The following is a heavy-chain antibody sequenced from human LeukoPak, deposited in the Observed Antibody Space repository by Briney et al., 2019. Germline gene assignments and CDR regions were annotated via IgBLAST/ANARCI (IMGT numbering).Heavy chain of an antibody. CDR2: IWYDGSNK. Sequence: SGGSLRLSCAASGFTFSSYGMHWVRQAPGKGLEWVAVIWYDGSNKYYADSVRGRFTFSRDNSKNTLYLQMNSLRAEDTAVYYCARDRVVLSSDYYFDYWGQGTLVTVSS. D-gene: IGHD3-22*01. V-gene: IGHV3-33*01. CDR3: ARDRVVLSSDYYFDY. CDR1: GFTFSSYG. J-gene: IGHJ4*02.